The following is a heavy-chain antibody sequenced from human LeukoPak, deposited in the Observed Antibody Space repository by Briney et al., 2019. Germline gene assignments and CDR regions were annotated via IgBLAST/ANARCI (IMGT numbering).Heavy chain of an antibody. Sequence: GRSLRLSCAASGFTFDDYAMHWVRHAPGKGLEWVSGISWNSGSIGYADSVKGRFTISRDNAKNSLYLQMNSLRAEDAALYYCAKDSYDSSGFASYWGQGTLVTVSS. CDR1: GFTFDDYA. CDR3: AKDSYDSSGFASY. D-gene: IGHD3-22*01. J-gene: IGHJ4*02. CDR2: ISWNSGSI. V-gene: IGHV3-9*01.